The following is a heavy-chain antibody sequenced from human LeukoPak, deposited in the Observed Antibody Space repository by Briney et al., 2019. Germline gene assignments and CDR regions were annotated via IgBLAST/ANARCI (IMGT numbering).Heavy chain of an antibody. CDR2: IYYSGST. V-gene: IGHV4-31*03. Sequence: SQTLSLTCTVSGGSISSGDYYWSWIRQHPGKGLELIGYIYYSGSTYYNPYLKSRVTISVDTSKKQFSLKLSSVTAAETAVYYCARSSGYDSSHFDYWGQGTLVTVSS. D-gene: IGHD5-12*01. CDR3: ARSSGYDSSHFDY. CDR1: GGSISSGDYY. J-gene: IGHJ4*02.